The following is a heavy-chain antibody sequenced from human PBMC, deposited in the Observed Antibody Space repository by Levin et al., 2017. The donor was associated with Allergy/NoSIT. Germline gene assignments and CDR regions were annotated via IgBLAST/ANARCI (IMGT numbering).Heavy chain of an antibody. CDR2: INSDGSRT. CDR3: ARDNFDSGSYYAEYYYGMDV. CDR1: GFTFSSYW. J-gene: IGHJ6*02. V-gene: IGHV3-74*01. D-gene: IGHD1-26*01. Sequence: SGGSLRLSCAASGFTFSSYWMHWVRQAPGKGLVWVSRINSDGSRTSYADSVKGRFTISRDNAKKTLYLQMNSLRAEDTAVYYCARDNFDSGSYYAEYYYGMDVWGQGTTVTVSS.